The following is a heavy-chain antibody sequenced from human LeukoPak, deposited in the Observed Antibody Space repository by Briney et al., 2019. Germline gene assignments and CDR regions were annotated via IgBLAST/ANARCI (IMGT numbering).Heavy chain of an antibody. CDR1: GFTFRNYV. V-gene: IGHV3-30-3*01. J-gene: IGHJ4*02. CDR2: TSSDLNVK. Sequence: GGSLRLSCAASGFTFRNYVIHWVRQAPGKGLEWVAVTSSDLNVKLYADSVKGRFTISRDNSKNTLYLQMNSLRAGDTAVYYCARSSGWREYYFDYWGQGTLVTVSS. D-gene: IGHD6-19*01. CDR3: ARSSGWREYYFDY.